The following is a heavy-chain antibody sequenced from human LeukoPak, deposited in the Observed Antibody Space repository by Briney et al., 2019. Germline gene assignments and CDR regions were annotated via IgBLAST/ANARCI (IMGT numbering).Heavy chain of an antibody. Sequence: KPGGSLRLSCAASGFTFSSYSMNWVRQAPGKGLEWVSSISSSSSYIYYADSVKGRFTISRDNAKNSLYLQMNSLRDEDTAVYYCVTGEDSGRPQAIDYWGQGTLVTVSS. J-gene: IGHJ4*02. CDR3: VTGEDSGRPQAIDY. D-gene: IGHD3-10*01. CDR2: ISSSSSYI. V-gene: IGHV3-21*01. CDR1: GFTFSSYS.